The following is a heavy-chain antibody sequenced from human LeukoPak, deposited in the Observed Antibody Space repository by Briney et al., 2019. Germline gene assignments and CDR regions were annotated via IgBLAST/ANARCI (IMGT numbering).Heavy chain of an antibody. CDR2: INPNSGGT. J-gene: IGHJ3*02. V-gene: IGHV1-2*02. D-gene: IGHD1-26*01. CDR3: ARDVAGREAFDI. Sequence: ASVKVSCKASGYTFTGYYMHWVRQAPGQGLEWTGWINPNSGGTNYAQKFQGRVTMTRDTSISTAYMELSRLRSDDTAVYYCARDVAGREAFDIWGQGTMVTVSS. CDR1: GYTFTGYY.